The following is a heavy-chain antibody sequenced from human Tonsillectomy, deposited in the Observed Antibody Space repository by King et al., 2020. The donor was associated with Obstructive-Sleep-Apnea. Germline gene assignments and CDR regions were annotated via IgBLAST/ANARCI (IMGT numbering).Heavy chain of an antibody. CDR2: IYWNDDK. J-gene: IGHJ5*02. V-gene: IGHV2-5*01. Sequence: ITLKESGPTLVKPTQTLTLTCTFSGFSLSASGMGVGWIRQPPGKALEGLALIYWNDDKRYSPSLKSRLTITKDTSKNQVVLSMTNMDPVDTANYFCARLDYSSWINRFDPWGQGTLVTVSS. D-gene: IGHD6-13*01. CDR1: GFSLSASGMG. CDR3: ARLDYSSWINRFDP.